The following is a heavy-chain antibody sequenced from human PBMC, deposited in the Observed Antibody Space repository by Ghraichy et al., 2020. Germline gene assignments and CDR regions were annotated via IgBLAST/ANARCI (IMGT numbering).Heavy chain of an antibody. CDR3: ARRGEYYDFWSGYSDSVYYFDY. Sequence: KVSCKASGYTFTSYGISWVRQAPGQGLEWMGWISAYNGDTNYAQKLQGRVTMTTDTSTSTAYMELRSLRSDDTAVYYCARRGEYYDFWSGYSDSVYYFDYWGQGTLVTVSS. V-gene: IGHV1-18*01. J-gene: IGHJ4*02. D-gene: IGHD3-3*01. CDR2: ISAYNGDT. CDR1: GYTFTSYG.